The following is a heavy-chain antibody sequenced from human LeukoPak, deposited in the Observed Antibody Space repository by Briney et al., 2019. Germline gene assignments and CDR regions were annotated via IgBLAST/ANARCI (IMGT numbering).Heavy chain of an antibody. CDR2: IYYSGST. J-gene: IGHJ4*02. CDR1: GGSVSSGSYY. Sequence: SETLSLTCTVSGGSVSSGSYYWSWIRQPPGKGLEWIGYIYYSGSTNYNPSLKSRVTISVDTSKNQFSLKLSSVTAADTAVYYCARGGRAAIRGYWGQGTLVTVSS. D-gene: IGHD2-21*02. CDR3: ARGGRAAIRGY. V-gene: IGHV4-61*01.